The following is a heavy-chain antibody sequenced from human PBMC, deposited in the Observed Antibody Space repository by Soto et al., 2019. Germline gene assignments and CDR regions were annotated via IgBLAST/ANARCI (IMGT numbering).Heavy chain of an antibody. CDR2: IIPIFGTA. CDR3: ARAADSGSYYANFDY. Sequence: QVQLVQAGAEVKKPGSSVKVSCKASGGTFSSYAISWVRQAPGQGLEWMGGIIPIFGTANYAQKFQGRVTITADESTSTADMELSSLRSEDTAVYYCARAADSGSYYANFDYWGQGTLVTVSS. V-gene: IGHV1-69*01. D-gene: IGHD1-26*01. CDR1: GGTFSSYA. J-gene: IGHJ4*02.